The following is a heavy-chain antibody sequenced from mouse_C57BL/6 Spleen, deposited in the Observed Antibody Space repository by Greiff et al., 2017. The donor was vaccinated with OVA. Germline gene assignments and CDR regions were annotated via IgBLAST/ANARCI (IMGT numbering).Heavy chain of an antibody. CDR3: AREDYRPHYYAMDY. D-gene: IGHD2-4*01. J-gene: IGHJ4*01. CDR2: INPNNGGT. Sequence: EVKLVESGPELVKPGASVKMSCKASGYTFTDYNMHWVKQSHGKSLEWIGYINPNNGGTSYNQKFKGKATLTVNKSSSTAYMELRSLTSEDSAVYYCAREDYRPHYYAMDYWGQGTSVTVSS. CDR1: GYTFTDYN. V-gene: IGHV1-22*01.